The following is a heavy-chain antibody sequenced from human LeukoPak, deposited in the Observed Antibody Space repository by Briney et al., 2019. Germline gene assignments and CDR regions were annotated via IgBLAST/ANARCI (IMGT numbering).Heavy chain of an antibody. J-gene: IGHJ6*03. V-gene: IGHV1-69*13. CDR1: GYTFTSYA. Sequence: GASVKVSCKASGYTFTSYAMNWVRQAPGQGLEWMGGIIPMFGTANYAQKFQGRVTITADESTNTAHMELSSLRSEDTAVYYCARDPCSTSCYRGGYYYYYMDVWGKGTTVTVSS. D-gene: IGHD2-2*02. CDR3: ARDPCSTSCYRGGYYYYYMDV. CDR2: IIPMFGTA.